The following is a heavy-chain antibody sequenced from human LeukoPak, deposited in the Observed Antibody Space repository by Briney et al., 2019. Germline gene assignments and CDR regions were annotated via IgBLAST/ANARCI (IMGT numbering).Heavy chain of an antibody. CDR2: ISSSSSYI. CDR1: GFTFSSYS. D-gene: IGHD4-17*01. CDR3: ARLVRGDDYGDYDDN. V-gene: IGHV3-21*01. Sequence: GGSLRLSCAASGFTFSSYSMNWVRQAPGKGLEWVSSISSSSSYIYYADSVKGRFTISRDNAKNSLYLQMNSLRAEDTAVYYCARLVRGDDYGDYDDNWGQGTLVTVSS. J-gene: IGHJ4*02.